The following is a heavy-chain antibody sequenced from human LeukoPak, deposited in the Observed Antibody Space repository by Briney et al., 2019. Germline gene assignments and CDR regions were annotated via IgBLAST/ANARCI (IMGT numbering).Heavy chain of an antibody. CDR2: IYTSGST. CDR3: AGYDQLPSDAFDI. V-gene: IGHV4-4*07. J-gene: IGHJ3*02. CDR1: GGSISSYY. Sequence: SETLSLTCTVSGGSISSYYWSWIRQPAGKGLEWIGRIYTSGSTNYNPSLKSRVTMSVGTSKNQFSLKLSSVTAADTAVYYCAGYDQLPSDAFDIWGQGTMVTVSS. D-gene: IGHD2-2*01.